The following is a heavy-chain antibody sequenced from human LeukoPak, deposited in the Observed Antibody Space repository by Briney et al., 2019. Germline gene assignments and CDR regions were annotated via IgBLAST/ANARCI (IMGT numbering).Heavy chain of an antibody. CDR2: ISAYNGNT. CDR3: ARDLPTNTYYDFWSGYRYMDV. V-gene: IGHV1-18*01. J-gene: IGHJ6*03. Sequence: GAAVKVSCKASGGTFSSYAISCVRQAPVQGLEWMGWISAYNGNTNYAQKLQGRVTMTTDTSTSTAYMELRSLRSDDTAVYYCARDLPTNTYYDFWSGYRYMDVWGKGTTVTVSS. D-gene: IGHD3-3*01. CDR1: GGTFSSYA.